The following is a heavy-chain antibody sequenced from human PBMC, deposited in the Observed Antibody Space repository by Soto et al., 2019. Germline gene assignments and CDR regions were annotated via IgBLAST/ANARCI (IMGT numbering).Heavy chain of an antibody. V-gene: IGHV1-69*12. CDR1: GGTFSSSA. D-gene: IGHD3-3*02. J-gene: IGHJ6*02. CDR2: IMPIFRTP. CDR3: ARDKDRQQLGGNYYYIMDV. Sequence: QVQLVQSGAEVKKPGSSVKVSCKASGGTFSSSAFSWVRQAPGQGLEWMGGIMPIFRTPAYAQKFQGRVTITADETTSTAYMELSSLTSEDTGVYYCARDKDRQQLGGNYYYIMDVWGQGTTVTVSS.